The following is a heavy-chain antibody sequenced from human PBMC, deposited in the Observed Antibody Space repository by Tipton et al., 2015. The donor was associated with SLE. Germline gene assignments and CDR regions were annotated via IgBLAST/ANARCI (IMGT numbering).Heavy chain of an antibody. CDR1: GGSFSGYY. V-gene: IGHV4-34*01. J-gene: IGHJ4*01. Sequence: TLSLTCAVYGGSFSGYYWSWIRQPPGKGLEWIGEINHSGSTNYNPSLKSRVTISVDTSKNQFSLKLSSVTAADTAVYYCARDKSGSYRTLFDYWGHGTLVAVSS. CDR3: ARDKSGSYRTLFDY. CDR2: INHSGST. D-gene: IGHD1-26*01.